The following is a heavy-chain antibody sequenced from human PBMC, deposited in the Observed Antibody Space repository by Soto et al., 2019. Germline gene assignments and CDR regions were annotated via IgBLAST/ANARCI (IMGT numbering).Heavy chain of an antibody. J-gene: IGHJ6*02. CDR2: IMSDGSGT. CDR3: ARSRGSGGVEYNMDV. CDR1: GFTFSSYW. V-gene: IGHV3-74*01. D-gene: IGHD3-16*01. Sequence: EVQLVESGGGLVQPGGSLRLSCAASGFTFSSYWMHWVRQGPGEGLVWASRIMSDGSGTTYADSVKGRFTISRDNAKNTLYLQMNSLRAEDTAVYHCARSRGSGGVEYNMDVWGQGTTVTVSS.